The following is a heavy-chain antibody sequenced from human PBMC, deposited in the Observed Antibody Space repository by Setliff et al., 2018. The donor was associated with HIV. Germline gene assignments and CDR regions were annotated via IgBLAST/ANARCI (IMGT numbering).Heavy chain of an antibody. CDR3: ARDSRDIVVVIAPEPEPYYYYGMDV. V-gene: IGHV1-69*13. CDR1: GGTFSSYA. CDR2: IIPIFGTA. D-gene: IGHD2-15*01. Sequence: AASVKVSCKASGGTFSSYAISWVRQAPGQGLGWMGGIIPIFGTANYAQKFQGRVTITADESTSTAYMELSSLRSEDTAVYYCARDSRDIVVVIAPEPEPYYYYGMDVWGEGTTVTVSS. J-gene: IGHJ6*04.